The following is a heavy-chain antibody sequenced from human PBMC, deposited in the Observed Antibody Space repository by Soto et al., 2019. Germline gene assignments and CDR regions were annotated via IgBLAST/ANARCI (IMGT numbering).Heavy chain of an antibody. CDR1: GFTFSSYG. Sequence: QVQLVESGGGVVQPGRSLRLSCAASGFTFSSYGMHWVRQAPGKGLEWVAVISYDGSNKYYADSVKGRFTISRDNSKDTLYLQMNCLRAEDTAVYYCAKGQRPHCSGGSCYFYYFDYWGQGTLVTVS. V-gene: IGHV3-30*18. CDR2: ISYDGSNK. D-gene: IGHD2-15*01. CDR3: AKGQRPHCSGGSCYFYYFDY. J-gene: IGHJ4*02.